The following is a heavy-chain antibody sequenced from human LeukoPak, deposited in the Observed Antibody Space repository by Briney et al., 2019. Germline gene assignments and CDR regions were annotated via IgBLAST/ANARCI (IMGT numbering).Heavy chain of an antibody. CDR3: ARDIGIAVAGTGLFDY. Sequence: GGSLRLSCAASGFTFSSYWMSWVRQAPGKGLEWVANIKQDGSEKYYVDSAKGRFTISRDNAKNSLYLQMNRLRAEDTAVYYCARDIGIAVAGTGLFDYWGQGTLVTVSS. CDR2: IKQDGSEK. D-gene: IGHD6-19*01. V-gene: IGHV3-7*01. CDR1: GFTFSSYW. J-gene: IGHJ4*02.